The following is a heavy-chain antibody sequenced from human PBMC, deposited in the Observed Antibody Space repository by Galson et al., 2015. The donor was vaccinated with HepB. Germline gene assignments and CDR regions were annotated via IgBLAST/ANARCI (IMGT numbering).Heavy chain of an antibody. Sequence: SVKVSCKVSGGSFSSFAISWVRQAPGQGLEWMGGIMPVFAIVNYAQKFQDRVTITADTSTRTTTAYMELSSLTSDDTAVYYCARGMGDGNNLVRYYYYGLDVWGQGTTVTVSS. CDR3: ARGMGDGNNLVRYYYYGLDV. CDR2: IMPVFAIV. J-gene: IGHJ6*02. CDR1: GGSFSSFA. V-gene: IGHV1-69*10. D-gene: IGHD5-24*01.